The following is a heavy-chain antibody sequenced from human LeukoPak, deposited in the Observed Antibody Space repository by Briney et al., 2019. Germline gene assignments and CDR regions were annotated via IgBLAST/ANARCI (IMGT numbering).Heavy chain of an antibody. D-gene: IGHD3-9*01. Sequence: GGSLRLSCVASGFTFSNYAMSWVRQAPGKGLEWVSAITGSGGITYYADSVKGRFTISRDNSKNTLYLQMNSLRAEDTAVYYCAKWGDYDVLTGYYDPDYWGQGTLATVSS. CDR1: GFTFSNYA. CDR2: ITGSGGIT. CDR3: AKWGDYDVLTGYYDPDY. J-gene: IGHJ4*02. V-gene: IGHV3-23*01.